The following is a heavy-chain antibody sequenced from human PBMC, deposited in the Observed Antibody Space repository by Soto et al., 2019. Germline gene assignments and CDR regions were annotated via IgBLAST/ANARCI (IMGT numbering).Heavy chain of an antibody. CDR1: GGSISSYY. V-gene: IGHV4-59*01. CDR2: IYYSGST. D-gene: IGHD3-10*01. Sequence: SETLSLTCTVSGGSISSYYWSWIRQPPGKGLEWIGYIYYSGSTNYNPSLKSRVTISVDTAKNQFSLKLSSVTAADTAVYYCAREGAPEIGEFLAVDAFDIWGQGTMVTVSS. J-gene: IGHJ3*02. CDR3: AREGAPEIGEFLAVDAFDI.